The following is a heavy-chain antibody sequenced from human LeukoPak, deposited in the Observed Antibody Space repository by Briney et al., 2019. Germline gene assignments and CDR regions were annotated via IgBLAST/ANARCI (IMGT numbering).Heavy chain of an antibody. CDR2: ISGGSRHI. V-gene: IGHV3-21*06. CDR1: GFTFSSCS. CDR3: VRGGDIRNYGAISRNDY. J-gene: IGHJ4*02. D-gene: IGHD4/OR15-4a*01. Sequence: PGGSRRLACAASGFTFSSCSLHWIRQTPGKGLEWVASISGGSRHIHYADSVKGRFTIFRDNAKNSLHLQMNRLSAEDTAVYYCVRGGDIRNYGAISRNDYWGQGTLVTVSS.